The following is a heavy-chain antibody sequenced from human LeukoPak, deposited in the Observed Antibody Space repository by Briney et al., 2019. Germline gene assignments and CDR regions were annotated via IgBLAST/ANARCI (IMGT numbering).Heavy chain of an antibody. D-gene: IGHD3-3*01. CDR2: INHSGST. V-gene: IGHV4-34*01. J-gene: IGHJ4*02. CDR1: GGSFSGYY. CDR3: ARVVIVVTIFGVVTYGFDY. Sequence: PSETLSLTCAVYGGSFSGYYWNWIRQPPGKGLEWIGEINHSGSTNYNPSLKSRVTISVDTSKNQFSLKLSSVTAADTAVYYCARVVIVVTIFGVVTYGFDYWGQGTLVTVSS.